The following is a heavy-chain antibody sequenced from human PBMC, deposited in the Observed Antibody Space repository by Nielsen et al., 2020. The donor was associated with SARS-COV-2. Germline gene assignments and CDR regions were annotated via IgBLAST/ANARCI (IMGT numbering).Heavy chain of an antibody. CDR3: ARESGSYYPSGAFDI. Sequence: WIRQPPGKGLEWVAVISYDGSNKYYADSVKGRFTIPRDNSKNTLYLQMNSLRAEDTAVYYCARESGSYYPSGAFDIWGQGTMVTVSS. J-gene: IGHJ3*02. D-gene: IGHD1-26*01. V-gene: IGHV3-30*03. CDR2: ISYDGSNK.